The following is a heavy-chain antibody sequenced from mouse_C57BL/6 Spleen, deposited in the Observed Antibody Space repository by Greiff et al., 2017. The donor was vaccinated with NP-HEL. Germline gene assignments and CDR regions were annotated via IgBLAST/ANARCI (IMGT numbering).Heavy chain of an antibody. D-gene: IGHD1-1*01. CDR3: ARRTTVVAGDYFDY. CDR1: GFTFSSYG. Sequence: EVQLVESGGDLVKPGGSLKLSCAASGFTFSSYGMSWVRQTPDKRLEWVATISSGGSYTYYPDSVKGRFTISRDNAKNTLYLQMSSLKSEDTAMDYCARRTTVVAGDYFDYWGQGTTLTVSS. CDR2: ISSGGSYT. V-gene: IGHV5-6*01. J-gene: IGHJ2*01.